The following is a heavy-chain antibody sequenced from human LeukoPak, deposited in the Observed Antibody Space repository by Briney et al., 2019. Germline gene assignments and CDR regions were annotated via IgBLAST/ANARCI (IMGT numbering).Heavy chain of an antibody. Sequence: SETLSLTCAVYGGSFSGYYWSWIRQPPGKGLEWIGEINHSGSTNYNPSLKSRVAISVDTSKNQFSLELSSVTAADTAVYYCARPIVVVPARRSQYGMDVWGKGTMVTVSS. CDR1: GGSFSGYY. CDR3: ARPIVVVPARRSQYGMDV. J-gene: IGHJ6*04. CDR2: INHSGST. D-gene: IGHD2-2*01. V-gene: IGHV4-34*01.